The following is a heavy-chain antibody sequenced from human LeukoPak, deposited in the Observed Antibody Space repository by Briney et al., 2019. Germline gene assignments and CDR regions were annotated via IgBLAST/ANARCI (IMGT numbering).Heavy chain of an antibody. V-gene: IGHV1-69*01. CDR2: IIPIFGTA. D-gene: IGHD7-27*01. Sequence: SVKVSCYAASGTSSSNSISWVRQHPRRQLEWMRGIIPIFGTANYAQKFKGRDTITADESTSTAYMELSSLRSEDTAVYYCARGNWGWYYFDYWGQGTLVTVSS. J-gene: IGHJ4*02. CDR1: SGTSSSNS. CDR3: ARGNWGWYYFDY.